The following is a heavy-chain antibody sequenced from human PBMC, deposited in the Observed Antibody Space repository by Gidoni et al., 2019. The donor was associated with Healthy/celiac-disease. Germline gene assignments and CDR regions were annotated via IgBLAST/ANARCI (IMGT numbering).Heavy chain of an antibody. Sequence: EVHLLESGGGLVQPGGSLRIPCAASGFTFSSSALSWVRQAPWKGLQWVSAISGSGGSTYYADPVKGRFTISRDNSKNTLYLQMNSLRAEDTAVYYCAKDLLTNSLTPFDYWGQGTLVTVSS. CDR1: GFTFSSSA. D-gene: IGHD3-9*01. J-gene: IGHJ4*02. CDR3: AKDLLTNSLTPFDY. V-gene: IGHV3-23*01. CDR2: ISGSGGST.